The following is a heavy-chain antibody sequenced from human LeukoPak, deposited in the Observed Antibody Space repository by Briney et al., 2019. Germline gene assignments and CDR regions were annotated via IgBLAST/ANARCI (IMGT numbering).Heavy chain of an antibody. CDR1: GYTFTSYD. D-gene: IGHD2-21*01. J-gene: IGHJ4*02. V-gene: IGHV1-18*01. CDR3: ARYSNENCGGDCYYFDY. Sequence: GASLKVSCKASGYTFTSYDISWVRQAPGQRLEWMGWISAYNGNTNYAQKFQGRVTMTTDTSTSTAYMELRSLRSDDTAVYYCARYSNENCGGDCYYFDYWGQGTLVTVSS. CDR2: ISAYNGNT.